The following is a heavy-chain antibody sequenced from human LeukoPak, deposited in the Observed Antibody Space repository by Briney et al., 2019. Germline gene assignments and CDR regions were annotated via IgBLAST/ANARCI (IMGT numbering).Heavy chain of an antibody. D-gene: IGHD1-26*01. Sequence: SDTLSLSCTVSGGSISSHYRSWIRQPPGKGLEWIGDIYSSGSTNYNTSLVSRVTISVDTSKNQFSQKLSSGTAAEMAVYYCARLHGGSYYGESFDMWGQGTMVIVSS. CDR2: IYSSGST. CDR1: GGSISSHY. V-gene: IGHV4-59*07. J-gene: IGHJ3*02. CDR3: ARLHGGSYYGESFDM.